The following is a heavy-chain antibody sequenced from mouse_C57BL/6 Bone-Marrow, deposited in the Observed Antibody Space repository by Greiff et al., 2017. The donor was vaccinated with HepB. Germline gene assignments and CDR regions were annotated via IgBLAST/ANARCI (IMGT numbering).Heavy chain of an antibody. V-gene: IGHV1-52*01. CDR3: ARQGTSLYYFDY. CDR1: GYTFTSYW. CDR2: IDPSDSET. D-gene: IGHD6-1*01. Sequence: QVQLKESGAELVRPGSSVKLSCKASGYTFTSYWMHWVKQRPIQGLEWIGNIDPSDSETHYNQKFKDKATLTVDKSSSTASMQLSSLTSEDSAVYYCARQGTSLYYFDYWGQGTTLTVSS. J-gene: IGHJ2*01.